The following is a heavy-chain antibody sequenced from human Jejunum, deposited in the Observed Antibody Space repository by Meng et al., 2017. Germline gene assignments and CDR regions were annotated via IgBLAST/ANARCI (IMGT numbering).Heavy chain of an antibody. J-gene: IGHJ3*02. CDR1: NASPTSGGYY. Sequence: LRLSCTVSNASPTSGGYYWTWIRQHPGEGLEWIGYIYSSGTTYYNPSLRSRLKMSIDTSKNQFPLKLTSVTATDTAVYFCVRDVPYYEILTGYLKPSGWDIWGRGTMVTVSS. CDR3: VRDVPYYEILTGYLKPSGWDI. V-gene: IGHV4-31*03. D-gene: IGHD3-9*01. CDR2: IYSSGTT.